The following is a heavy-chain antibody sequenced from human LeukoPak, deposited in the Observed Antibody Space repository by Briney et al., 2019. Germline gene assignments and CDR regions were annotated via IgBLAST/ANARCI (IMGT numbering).Heavy chain of an antibody. Sequence: GGSLRLSRAASGFSFSSYWMHWVRQAPGKGLVWVSRINGDGSSPRYADSVKGRFTISRDNAKNTLYLQMNSLRAEDTAVYYCARGGLNALEAFDIWGQGTLVTVCS. CDR1: GFSFSSYW. V-gene: IGHV3-74*01. D-gene: IGHD1-1*01. CDR3: ARGGLNALEAFDI. CDR2: INGDGSSP. J-gene: IGHJ3*02.